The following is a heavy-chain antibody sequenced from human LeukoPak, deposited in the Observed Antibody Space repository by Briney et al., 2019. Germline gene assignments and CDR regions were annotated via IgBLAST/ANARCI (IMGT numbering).Heavy chain of an antibody. Sequence: ASVKVSCKASGYSFTTYGITWVRQAPGQGHEWMGWISAYNGNTNYAQKLQGRVTMTTDTSTSTAYMELRSLRSDDTAVYYCARGSDCSGGSCYEFDYWGQGTLVTVSS. CDR1: GYSFTTYG. D-gene: IGHD2-15*01. J-gene: IGHJ4*02. CDR3: ARGSDCSGGSCYEFDY. V-gene: IGHV1-18*01. CDR2: ISAYNGNT.